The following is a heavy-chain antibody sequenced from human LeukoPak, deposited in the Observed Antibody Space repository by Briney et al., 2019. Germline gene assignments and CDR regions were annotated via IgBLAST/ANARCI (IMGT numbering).Heavy chain of an antibody. CDR1: GFTFSRDG. Sequence: AGGSLRLSCAASGFTFSRDGMHWVRQAPGKGLEWVAVISNDETNKYYTDSVKGRFTISGDNSKNMVYLQMNSLRVEDTAVYYCAKEGQRGSYGVYDDYQWGQGTLVTVSS. J-gene: IGHJ4*02. CDR2: ISNDETNK. CDR3: AKEGQRGSYGVYDDYQ. V-gene: IGHV3-30*18. D-gene: IGHD5/OR15-5a*01.